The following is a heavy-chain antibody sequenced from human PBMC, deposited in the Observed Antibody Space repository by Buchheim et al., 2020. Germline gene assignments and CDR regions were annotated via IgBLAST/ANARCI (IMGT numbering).Heavy chain of an antibody. V-gene: IGHV1-69*02. D-gene: IGHD1-7*01. CDR3: ARVLGDNWNYAGYYYGMDV. Sequence: QVQLVQSGAEVKKPGSSVKVSCKASGGTFSSYTISWVRQAPGQGLEWMGRIIPILGIANYAQKFQGRVTITADKSTSTAYMELSSLRSEDTAVYYCARVLGDNWNYAGYYYGMDVWGQGTT. CDR1: GGTFSSYT. CDR2: IIPILGIA. J-gene: IGHJ6*02.